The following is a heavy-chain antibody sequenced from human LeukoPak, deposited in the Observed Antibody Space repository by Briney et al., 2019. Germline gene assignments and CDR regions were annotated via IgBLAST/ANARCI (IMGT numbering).Heavy chain of an antibody. CDR1: GFIFTNYF. D-gene: IGHD3-3*01. CDR3: ATDRGWRTSGYYLYYFEY. J-gene: IGHJ4*02. CDR2: IKHDGSEK. Sequence: GGSLRLSCAASGFIFTNYFMSWVRQAPGKGLEWVASIKHDGSEKYYVDSVRGRLTISRDNTTNSLYLQMSSLRAEDTAVYYCATDRGWRTSGYYLYYFEYWGQGTLVTFSS. V-gene: IGHV3-7*01.